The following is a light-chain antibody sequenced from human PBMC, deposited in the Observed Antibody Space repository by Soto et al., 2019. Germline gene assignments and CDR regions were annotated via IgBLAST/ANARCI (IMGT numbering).Light chain of an antibody. V-gene: IGLV6-57*02. J-gene: IGLJ2*01. CDR1: SGSIATNY. CDR2: EDT. CDR3: QSYDGSNPDVV. Sequence: NFMLTQPHSVSESPGKTVTISCTGSSGSIATNYVQWYQQRPGSAPTTVIYEDTQRPSGVPERFSGSIDSSSNSASLTISGPKTEDEADYYCQSYDGSNPDVVFGGGTKLTVL.